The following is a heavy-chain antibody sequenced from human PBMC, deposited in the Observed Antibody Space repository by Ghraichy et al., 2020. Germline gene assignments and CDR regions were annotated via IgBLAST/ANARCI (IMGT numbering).Heavy chain of an antibody. CDR3: ARRGGGIANFDY. J-gene: IGHJ4*02. Sequence: SETLSLTCTVSGGSISSYYWSWIRQPQGKGLEWIGYIYYSGSTNSNPSLKSRVTISVETSKNQFSLKLSSVTAADTAVYYYARRGGGIANFDYWGQGTLVTVSS. V-gene: IGHV4-59*01. CDR2: IYYSGST. CDR1: GGSISSYY. D-gene: IGHD6-13*01.